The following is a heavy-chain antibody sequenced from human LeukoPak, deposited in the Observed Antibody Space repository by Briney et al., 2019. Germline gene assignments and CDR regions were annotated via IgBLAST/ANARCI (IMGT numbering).Heavy chain of an antibody. CDR1: GFTFSSYS. D-gene: IGHD5-18*01. CDR3: APDTGGTAMVNLGY. CDR2: ISSSSSYI. V-gene: IGHV3-21*01. Sequence: GGSLRLSCAASGFTFSSYSMNWVRQAPGKGLEWVSSISSSSSYIYYADSVKGRFTISRDNAKNSLYLQMNSLRAEDTAVYYCAPDTGGTAMVNLGYWGQGTLVTVSS. J-gene: IGHJ4*02.